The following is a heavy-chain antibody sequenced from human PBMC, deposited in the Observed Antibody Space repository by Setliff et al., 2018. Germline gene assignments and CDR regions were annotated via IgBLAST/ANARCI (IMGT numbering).Heavy chain of an antibody. Sequence: SETLSLTCAAYGGTFSDYHWTWIRQSPEKGLEWIGEINHRGSTNYNPSLKSRVTISIDTSRDQFSLKLISMIAADTAVYYCARGGTFRYFDYWGQGTPVTVSS. CDR2: INHRGST. J-gene: IGHJ4*02. CDR3: ARGGTFRYFDY. CDR1: GGTFSDYH. V-gene: IGHV4-34*01.